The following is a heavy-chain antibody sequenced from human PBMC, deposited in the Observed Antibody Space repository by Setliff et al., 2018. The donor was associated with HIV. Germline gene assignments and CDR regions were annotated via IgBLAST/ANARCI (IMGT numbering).Heavy chain of an antibody. J-gene: IGHJ6*03. CDR1: GGSISSRSYY. V-gene: IGHV4-39*07. CDR3: AAGLKAEYYYYYYMDV. Sequence: PSETLSLTCTVSGGSISSRSYYWGWIRQPPGKGLEWIGSIYYSGSTYYNPSLKSRVTIAVDTSKNHFSMKLSSVTAADTAVYDCAAGLKAEYYYYYYMDVWGKGTTVTVSS. CDR2: IYYSGST.